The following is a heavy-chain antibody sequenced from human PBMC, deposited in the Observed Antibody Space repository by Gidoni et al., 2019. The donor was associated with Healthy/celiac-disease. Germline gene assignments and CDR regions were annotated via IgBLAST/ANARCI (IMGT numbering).Heavy chain of an antibody. CDR3: ARESTTTRAFDI. CDR2: IWYDGSNK. Sequence: QVQLVESGGGVVQPGRSLRLSCAASGFTFSSYGMHWVRQAPGKGLEWVAVIWYDGSNKYYADSVKGRFTISRDNSKNTLYVQMNSLRAEDTAVYYCARESTTTRAFDIWGQGTMVTVSS. D-gene: IGHD1-1*01. CDR1: GFTFSSYG. J-gene: IGHJ3*02. V-gene: IGHV3-33*01.